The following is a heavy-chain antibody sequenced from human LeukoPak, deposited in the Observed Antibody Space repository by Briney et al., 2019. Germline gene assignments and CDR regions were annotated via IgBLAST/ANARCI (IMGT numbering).Heavy chain of an antibody. D-gene: IGHD2-2*01. CDR2: ISGGGGST. V-gene: IGHV3-23*01. Sequence: PGGSLRLSCAASGFTFSSYAMSWVRQAPGKGLEWVSAISGGGGSTYYADSVKGQFTISRDNSKNTLYLQMNSLRAEDTAVYYCAKDPYCSSTSCSMAPFDYWGQGTLVTVSS. J-gene: IGHJ4*02. CDR3: AKDPYCSSTSCSMAPFDY. CDR1: GFTFSSYA.